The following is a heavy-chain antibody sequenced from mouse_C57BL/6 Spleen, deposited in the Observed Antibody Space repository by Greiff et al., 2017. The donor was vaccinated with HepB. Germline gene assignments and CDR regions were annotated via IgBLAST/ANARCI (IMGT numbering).Heavy chain of an antibody. Sequence: VQVVESGAELVKPGASVKISCKASGYAFSSYWMNWVKQRPGKGLEWIGQIYPGDGDTNYNGKFKGKATLTADKSSSTAYMQLSSLTSEDSAVYFCARSSTVVATKYFDVWGTGTTVTVSS. V-gene: IGHV1-80*01. CDR2: IYPGDGDT. CDR1: GYAFSSYW. D-gene: IGHD1-1*01. J-gene: IGHJ1*03. CDR3: ARSSTVVATKYFDV.